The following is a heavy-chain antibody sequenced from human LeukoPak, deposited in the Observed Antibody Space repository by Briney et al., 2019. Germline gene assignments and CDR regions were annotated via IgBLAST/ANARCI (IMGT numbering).Heavy chain of an antibody. CDR2: IHHDGINK. J-gene: IGHJ4*02. D-gene: IGHD5-12*01. V-gene: IGHV3-30*02. CDR1: GFTFSSYG. Sequence: GGSLRISCAASGFTFSSYGMHWVRQAPGKGLEWVTFIHHDGINKYYTDSVKGRFAISRDISKNTLYLQMNSPRAEDTAVYFCAKASYSGYDPIDSWGQGTLVTVSS. CDR3: AKASYSGYDPIDS.